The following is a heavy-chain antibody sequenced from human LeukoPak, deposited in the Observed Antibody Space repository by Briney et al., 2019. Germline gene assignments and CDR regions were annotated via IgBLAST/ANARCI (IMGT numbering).Heavy chain of an antibody. CDR3: ARGPRAYLGYCSGGSCYKRYYFDY. CDR1: GGSFSGYY. CDR2: INHSGST. D-gene: IGHD2-15*01. Sequence: KPSETLSLTCAVYGGSFSGYYWSWIRQPPGKGLEWIGEINHSGSTNYNPSLKSRVTISVDTSKNQFSLKLSSVTAADTAVYYCARGPRAYLGYCSGGSCYKRYYFDYWGQGTLVTVSS. J-gene: IGHJ4*02. V-gene: IGHV4-34*01.